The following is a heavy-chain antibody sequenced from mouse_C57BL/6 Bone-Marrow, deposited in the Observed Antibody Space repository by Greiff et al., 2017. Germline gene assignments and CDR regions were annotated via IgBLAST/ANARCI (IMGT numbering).Heavy chain of an antibody. D-gene: IGHD1-1*01. Sequence: EVQGVESGGDLVKPGGSLKLSCAASGFTFSSYGMSWVRQTPDKRLEWVATISSGGSYTYYPDSVKGRFTISRDNAKNTLYLQMSSLKSEDTAMYYCASQGIYYDGNSYDWFAYWGQGTLVTVSA. J-gene: IGHJ3*01. CDR2: ISSGGSYT. CDR1: GFTFSSYG. V-gene: IGHV5-6*01. CDR3: ASQGIYYDGNSYDWFAY.